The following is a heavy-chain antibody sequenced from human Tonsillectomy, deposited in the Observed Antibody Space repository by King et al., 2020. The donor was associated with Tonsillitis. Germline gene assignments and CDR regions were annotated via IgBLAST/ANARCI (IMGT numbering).Heavy chain of an antibody. CDR1: GFTFSSYW. D-gene: IGHD1/OR15-1a*01. CDR2: IKSDGSST. V-gene: IGHV3-74*01. CDR3: TRVRTVGFDAFDI. J-gene: IGHJ3*02. Sequence: VQLVESGGGLVQPGWSLRLSCAASGFTFSSYWMHLVCQAPGKGLVWGSRIKSDGSSTSYADSVKGRFTISRDNAKNTLYMHMNSLRAEDTAVYFCTRVRTVGFDAFDIWGQGTMVTVSS.